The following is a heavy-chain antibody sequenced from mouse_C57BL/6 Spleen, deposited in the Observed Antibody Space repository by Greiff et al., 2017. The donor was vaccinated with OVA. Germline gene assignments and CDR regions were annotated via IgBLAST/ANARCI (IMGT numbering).Heavy chain of an antibody. CDR2: ISYDGSN. V-gene: IGHV3-6*01. D-gene: IGHD2-2*01. CDR3: ARGTGYDWFAY. Sequence: VQLKESGPGLVKPSQSLSLTCSVTGYSITSGYYWNWIRQFPGNKLEWMGYISYDGSNNYNPSLKNRISITRDTSKNQFFLKLNSVTTEDTATYYCARGTGYDWFAYWGQGTLVTVSA. CDR1: GYSITSGYY. J-gene: IGHJ3*01.